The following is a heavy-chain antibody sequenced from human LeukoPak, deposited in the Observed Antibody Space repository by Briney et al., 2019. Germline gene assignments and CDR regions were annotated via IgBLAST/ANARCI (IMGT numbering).Heavy chain of an antibody. CDR1: GFTFVNFA. CDR3: AKARLSTGWAYNDY. D-gene: IGHD2-8*02. J-gene: IGHJ4*02. Sequence: PGGSLRLSCAASGFTFVNFAMSWVRLAPGKGLEWFSAVVGDGTTTFYADSVKGRFTISRDNSKNTVYLQINSLRDEDTAVYYCAKARLSTGWAYNDYWGQGTLVTVSS. V-gene: IGHV3-23*01. CDR2: VVGDGTTT.